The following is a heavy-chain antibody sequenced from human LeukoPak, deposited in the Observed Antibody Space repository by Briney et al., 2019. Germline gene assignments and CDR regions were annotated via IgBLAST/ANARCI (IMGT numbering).Heavy chain of an antibody. CDR3: ARDISLGPFVRELGYDAFDI. CDR2: IYYSGST. D-gene: IGHD3-22*01. Sequence: SETLSLTCTVSGDSISSYYWSWIRQHPGKGLEWIGYIYYSGSTYYNPSLKSRVTISVDTSKNQFSLKLSSVTAADTAVYYCARDISLGPFVRELGYDAFDIWGQGTMVTVSS. J-gene: IGHJ3*02. CDR1: GDSISSYY. V-gene: IGHV4-59*06.